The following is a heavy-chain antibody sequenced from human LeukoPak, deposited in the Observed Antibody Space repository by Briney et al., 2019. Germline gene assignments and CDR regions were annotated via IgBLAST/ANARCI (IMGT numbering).Heavy chain of an antibody. Sequence: SVKVSCKASGGTFSSYAISWVRQAPGQGLEWMGGIIPIFGTANYAQKFQGRVTITADKSTSTAYMELSSLRSEDTAVYYCARDLGDSSGYYGGWGQGTLVTVSS. V-gene: IGHV1-69*06. CDR3: ARDLGDSSGYYGG. CDR2: IIPIFGTA. CDR1: GGTFSSYA. J-gene: IGHJ4*02. D-gene: IGHD3-22*01.